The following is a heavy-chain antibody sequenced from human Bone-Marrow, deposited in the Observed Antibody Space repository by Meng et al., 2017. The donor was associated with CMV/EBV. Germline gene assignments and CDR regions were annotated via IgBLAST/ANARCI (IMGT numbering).Heavy chain of an antibody. CDR1: GGTFSSYT. Sequence: KASGGTFSSYTISCVRQAPGQGLEWMGRIIPILGIANYAQKFQGRVTITADKSTSTAYMELSSLRSEDTAVYYCARVYCSSTSCPLDWGQGTLVTVSS. J-gene: IGHJ4*02. D-gene: IGHD2-2*01. CDR2: IIPILGIA. CDR3: ARVYCSSTSCPLD. V-gene: IGHV1-69*02.